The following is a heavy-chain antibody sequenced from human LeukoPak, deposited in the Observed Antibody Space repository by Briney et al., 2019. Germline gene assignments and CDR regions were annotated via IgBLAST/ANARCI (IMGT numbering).Heavy chain of an antibody. CDR3: ARDWYSSSDPRYFDL. V-gene: IGHV3-48*02. Sequence: GGSLRLSCAASGFTFSSYSMNWVRQAPGKGLEWVSYISSSSSTIYYADSVKGRFTISRDNAKNSLYLQMNSLRDEDTAVYYCARDWYSSSDPRYFDLWGRGTLVSVSS. D-gene: IGHD6-13*01. CDR1: GFTFSSYS. CDR2: ISSSSSTI. J-gene: IGHJ2*01.